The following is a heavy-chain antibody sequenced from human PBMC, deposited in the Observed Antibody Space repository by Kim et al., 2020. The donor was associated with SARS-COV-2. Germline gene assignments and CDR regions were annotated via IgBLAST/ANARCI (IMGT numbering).Heavy chain of an antibody. CDR1: GGSISRYF. J-gene: IGHJ3*02. D-gene: IGHD1-26*01. Sequence: SETLSLTCTVSGGSISRYFWSWIRQPPGKGLEWIAYISYSGSTNYNPSLKSRVTISVDTSKNQFSLKLSSVTAADTAVYYCARDGVVATIRDRAFDNW. CDR2: ISYSGST. CDR3: ARDGVVATIRDRAFDN. V-gene: IGHV4-59*01.